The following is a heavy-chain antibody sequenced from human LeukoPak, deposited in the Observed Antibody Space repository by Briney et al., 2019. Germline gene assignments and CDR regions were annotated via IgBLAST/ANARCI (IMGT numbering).Heavy chain of an antibody. CDR1: GYSISSGYY. D-gene: IGHD2-15*01. V-gene: IGHV4-38-2*01. J-gene: IGHJ4*02. Sequence: SETLSLTCAVSGYSISSGYYWGWIRQPPGKGLEWIGCISHSGSTYYNPSLKSRLTISLDTSKNQFSLKLSSVTAADTAVYYCARGRNGYCSGGSCYALGYWGQGTLVTVSS. CDR3: ARGRNGYCSGGSCYALGY. CDR2: ISHSGST.